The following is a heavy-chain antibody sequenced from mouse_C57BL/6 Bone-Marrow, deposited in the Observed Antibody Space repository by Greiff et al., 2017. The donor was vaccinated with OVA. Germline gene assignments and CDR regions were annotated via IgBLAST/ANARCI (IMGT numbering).Heavy chain of an antibody. CDR2: INPYNGGT. D-gene: IGHD4-1*02. V-gene: IGHV1-19*01. J-gene: IGHJ2*01. CDR1: GYTFTDYY. Sequence: EVQLQQSGPVLVKPGASVKMSCKASGYTFTDYYMNWVKQSHGKSLEWIGVINPYNGGTSYNQKFKGKATLTVDKSSSTAYMELNSLTSEDSAVYYCASPNWYYFDYWGQGTTLTVSS. CDR3: ASPNWYYFDY.